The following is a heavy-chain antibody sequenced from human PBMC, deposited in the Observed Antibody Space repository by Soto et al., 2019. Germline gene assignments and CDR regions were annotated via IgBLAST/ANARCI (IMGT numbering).Heavy chain of an antibody. V-gene: IGHV4-39*01. D-gene: IGHD2-21*01. CDR1: GGSVSSINYY. J-gene: IGHJ4*02. CDR2: IHNSAST. CDR3: GRVVIAATPHRDVDY. Sequence: QLQMQESGPGLVKPSETLSLTCTVSGGSVSSINYYWGWIRQPPGKGLEWIGSIHNSASTYYNPSLKSRVTIPVDTSRNQFSLNLNSVTAPATAMYYCGRVVIAATPHRDVDYWGQGTLVTVSS.